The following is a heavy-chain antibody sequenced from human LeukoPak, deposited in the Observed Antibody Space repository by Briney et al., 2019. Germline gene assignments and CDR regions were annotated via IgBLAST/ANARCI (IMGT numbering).Heavy chain of an antibody. V-gene: IGHV3-49*02. Sequence: ASGFTFEYAASVKGRFTISRDDSKSIAYLQMNSLKTEDTAVYYCTRDARLPEDIVVVPAAIHLVWGQGTLVTVSS. CDR2: ASGFTF. D-gene: IGHD2-2*01. CDR3: TRDARLPEDIVVVPAAIHLV. J-gene: IGHJ4*02.